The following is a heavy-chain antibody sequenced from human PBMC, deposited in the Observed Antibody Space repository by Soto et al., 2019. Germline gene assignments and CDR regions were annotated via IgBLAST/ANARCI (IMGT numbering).Heavy chain of an antibody. J-gene: IGHJ4*02. CDR3: ARNRGSSKPYYFDS. Sequence: PSETLFLTCTVSGASVSSAGIYWSWIRQHPEKGLEWIGYVFYTGITYYTPSLKSRVTISVDTSKNQFYLNLTSVTAADTAVYYCARNRGSSKPYYFDSWGQGTLVTVSS. CDR2: VFYTGIT. D-gene: IGHD1-26*01. CDR1: GASVSSAGIY. V-gene: IGHV4-31*03.